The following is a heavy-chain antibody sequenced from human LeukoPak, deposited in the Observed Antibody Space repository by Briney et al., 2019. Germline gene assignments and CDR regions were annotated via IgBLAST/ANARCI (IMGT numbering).Heavy chain of an antibody. V-gene: IGHV3-48*03. CDR2: ITSTGGTI. CDR3: AKRSVGAPAGDL. J-gene: IGHJ5*02. CDR1: GFGFSNYY. D-gene: IGHD1-26*01. Sequence: GGSLRLSCTASGFGFSNYYVNWLRQAPGKGLEFVAYITSTGGTISYADSVKGRFTISRDDANNTLFLQMNSLRVDDTAVYYCAKRSVGAPAGDLWGQGTLVTVSS.